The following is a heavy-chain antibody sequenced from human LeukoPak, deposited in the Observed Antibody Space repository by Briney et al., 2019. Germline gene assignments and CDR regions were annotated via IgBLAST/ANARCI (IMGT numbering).Heavy chain of an antibody. CDR2: IKQDGSEK. CDR3: ARDRNYYDSSGYYFSDY. D-gene: IGHD3-22*01. CDR1: GFTFSSYW. V-gene: IGHV3-7*01. Sequence: GGSLRLSCAASGFTFSSYWMSWVRQAPGKGREWVANIKQDGSEKYYVDSVKGRFTISRDNAKNSLYLQVNSLRAEDTAVYYCARDRNYYDSSGYYFSDYWGQGTLVTVSS. J-gene: IGHJ4*02.